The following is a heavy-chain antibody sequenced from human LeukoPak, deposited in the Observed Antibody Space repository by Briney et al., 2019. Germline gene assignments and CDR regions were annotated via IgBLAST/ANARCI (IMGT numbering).Heavy chain of an antibody. CDR2: ISGSGGST. CDR1: GFTFSSYG. Sequence: GGSLRLSCAASGFTFSSYGMSWVRQAPGKGLEWVSAISGSGGSTYNADSVKGRFTISRDNSKNTLYLQMNSLRAEDTAVYYCARGPTMKMDVWGKGTTVTVSS. D-gene: IGHD3-22*01. CDR3: ARGPTMKMDV. V-gene: IGHV3-23*01. J-gene: IGHJ6*04.